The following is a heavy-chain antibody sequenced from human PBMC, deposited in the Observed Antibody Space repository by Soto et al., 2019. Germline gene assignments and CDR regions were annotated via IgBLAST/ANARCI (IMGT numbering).Heavy chain of an antibody. CDR2: LSGTGDST. Sequence: EVHLLESGGGLVQPGGSLRLSCAASGFTVTNYAMSWVRQAPGKGLEWVSLLSGTGDSTHYADSVRGRFTISRDDSKATLFLQMSGLRADDTAIYYGAKDNGNYGSGTYSHWGQGTLVTVSS. D-gene: IGHD3-10*01. J-gene: IGHJ4*02. CDR3: AKDNGNYGSGTYSH. V-gene: IGHV3-23*01. CDR1: GFTVTNYA.